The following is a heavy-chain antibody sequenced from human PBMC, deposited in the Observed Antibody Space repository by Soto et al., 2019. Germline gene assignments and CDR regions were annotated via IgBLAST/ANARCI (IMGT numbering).Heavy chain of an antibody. V-gene: IGHV3-33*01. CDR2: IWYDGSNK. J-gene: IGHJ4*02. D-gene: IGHD4-17*01. CDR1: GFTFSSYG. Sequence: GGSLRLSCAASGFTFSSYGMHWVRQAPGKGLEWVAVIWYDGSNKYYADSVKGRFTISRDNSKNTLYLQMNSLRAEDTAVYYCARGGVDYGDAGNYFDYWGQGTLVTVSS. CDR3: ARGGVDYGDAGNYFDY.